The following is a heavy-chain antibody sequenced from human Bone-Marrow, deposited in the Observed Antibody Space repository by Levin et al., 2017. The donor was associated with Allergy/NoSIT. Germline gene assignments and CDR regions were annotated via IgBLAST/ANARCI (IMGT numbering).Heavy chain of an antibody. CDR2: ISSSGSYI. J-gene: IGHJ1*01. CDR1: GFAFSGYT. D-gene: IGHD3-22*01. V-gene: IGHV3-21*01. CDR3: VRDRDSSAWAAFQH. Sequence: GGSLRLSCAASGFAFSGYTMNWVRQAPGKGLEWVSSISSSGSYIFYADSVKGRFTISRDNAENSLYLQMTSLRAEDTALYYCVRDRDSSAWAAFQHWGQGTLVSVSS.